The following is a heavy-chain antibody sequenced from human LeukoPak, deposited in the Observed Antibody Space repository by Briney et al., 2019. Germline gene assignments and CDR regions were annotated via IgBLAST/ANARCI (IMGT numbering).Heavy chain of an antibody. CDR1: GGSISSSSYY. CDR2: IYYSGST. J-gene: IGHJ3*02. Sequence: SETLSLTCTVSGGSISSSSYYWGWIRQPPGTGLEWIGSIYYSGSTNYNPSLKSRVTISVDTSKNQFSLKLSSVTAADTAVYYCARGVGHAFDIWGQGTMVTVSS. CDR3: ARGVGHAFDI. V-gene: IGHV4-39*07.